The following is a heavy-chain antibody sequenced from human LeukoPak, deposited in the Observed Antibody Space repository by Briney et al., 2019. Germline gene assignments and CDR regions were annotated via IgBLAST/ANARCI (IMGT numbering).Heavy chain of an antibody. CDR2: IDWDDDK. CDR1: GFSLSTSGMC. D-gene: IGHD3-3*01. V-gene: IGHV2-70*11. J-gene: IGHJ3*02. CDR3: ARSFYPLDAFDI. Sequence: SGPTLVNPTQTLTLTCTFSGFSLSTSGMCVSWIRQPPGKALEWLARIDWDDDKYYSTSLKTRLTVSKDTSKNQVVLTMTNMDPVDTATYYCARSFYPLDAFDIWGQGTMVTVSS.